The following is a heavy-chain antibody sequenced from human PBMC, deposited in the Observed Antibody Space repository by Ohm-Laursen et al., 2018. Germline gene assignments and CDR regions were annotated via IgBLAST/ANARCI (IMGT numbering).Heavy chain of an antibody. CDR2: ISYDGSNK. J-gene: IGHJ1*01. CDR1: GFTFSSYG. D-gene: IGHD5-24*01. CDR3: IGWLQLRYFQH. V-gene: IGHV3-30*03. Sequence: SLRLSCAASGFTFSSYGMHWVRQAPGKGLEWVAVISYDGSNKYYADSVKGRFTISRDNAKNSLYLQMSSLRAEDTAVYYCIGWLQLRYFQHWGQGTLVTGSS.